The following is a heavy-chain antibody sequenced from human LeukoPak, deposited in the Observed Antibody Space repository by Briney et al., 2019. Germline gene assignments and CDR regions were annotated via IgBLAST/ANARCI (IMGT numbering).Heavy chain of an antibody. CDR2: IIPILGTV. V-gene: IGHV1-69*11. CDR1: RGIFSKYP. D-gene: IGHD4-17*01. J-gene: IGHJ4*02. Sequence: ESSVKVSCQSCRGIFSKYPCSSVRPPRGQGMEWMGRIIPILGTVNYARNFQGRVTMTTDESTNTVYLELRSHRSEDTAIYFCARGPNYYGDYTLNLWGQGTLITVSS. CDR3: ARGPNYYGDYTLNL.